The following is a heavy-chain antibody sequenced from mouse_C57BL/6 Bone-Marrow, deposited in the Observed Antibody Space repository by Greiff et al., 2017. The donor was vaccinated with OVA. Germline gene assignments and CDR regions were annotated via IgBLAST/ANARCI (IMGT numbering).Heavy chain of an antibody. Sequence: QVQLQQSGAELVRPGTSVKMSCKASGYTFTNYWIGWAKQRPGHGLEWIGDIYPGGGYTNYNEKFKGKATLTADKSSSTAYMQFSSLTSEDSAIYYCARRGGKLHWYFDVWGTGTTVTVSS. CDR2: IYPGGGYT. CDR1: GYTFTNYW. V-gene: IGHV1-63*01. CDR3: ARRGGKLHWYFDV. J-gene: IGHJ1*03.